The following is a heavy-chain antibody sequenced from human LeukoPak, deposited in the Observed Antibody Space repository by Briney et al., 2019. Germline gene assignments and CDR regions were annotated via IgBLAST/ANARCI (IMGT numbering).Heavy chain of an antibody. D-gene: IGHD2-8*01. CDR1: GDSTSNFY. CDR2: IHYSGSS. J-gene: IGHJ5*01. CDR3: ALAPNSNWFDF. V-gene: IGHV4-59*03. Sequence: SETLSLTCTVSGDSTSNFYWNWIRQSPGKGLEWIGNIHYSGSSVYNPSLKSRGTISIDTSRRQFFLKLNSVTTADTAVYFCALAPNSNWFDFWGPGTLVTVSS.